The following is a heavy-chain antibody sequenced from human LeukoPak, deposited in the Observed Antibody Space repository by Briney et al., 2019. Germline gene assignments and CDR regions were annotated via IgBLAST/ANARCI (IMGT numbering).Heavy chain of an antibody. CDR3: AGEGSRRPFDP. J-gene: IGHJ5*02. V-gene: IGHV1-69*06. CDR2: IIPIFGTT. Sequence: ASVKVSCKASGGTFSSYAISWVRQAPGQGLEWMGGIIPIFGTTNYAQKFQGRVTITADKSTSTAYMELSSLRSEDTAVYYCAGEGSRRPFDPWGQGTLVTVSS. CDR1: GGTFSSYA.